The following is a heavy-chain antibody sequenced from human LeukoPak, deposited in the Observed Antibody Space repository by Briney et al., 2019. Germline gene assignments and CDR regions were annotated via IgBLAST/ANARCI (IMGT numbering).Heavy chain of an antibody. CDR3: ATTYSNYYYDYLDV. D-gene: IGHD5-12*01. Sequence: SETLSLTCAVYGGSFSGYYWSWLRQPPGKGLEWIGEINHSGSTNYNPSLTSRVIISVDTSKNQFSLKLNSVTAADTAVYYCATTYSNYYYDYLDVWGKGTTVTVSS. V-gene: IGHV4-34*01. J-gene: IGHJ6*03. CDR2: INHSGST. CDR1: GGSFSGYY.